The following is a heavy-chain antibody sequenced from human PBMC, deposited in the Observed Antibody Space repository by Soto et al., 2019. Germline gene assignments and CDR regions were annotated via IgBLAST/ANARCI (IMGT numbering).Heavy chain of an antibody. V-gene: IGHV3-30*18. D-gene: IGHD6-6*01. CDR2: ISYDGSNK. Sequence: GGSLRLSCAAYGFTFSSYGMHWVRQAPGKGLEWVAVISYDGSNKYYADSVKGRFTISRDNSKNTPYLQMNSLRAEDTAVYYCAKDMALLVLDYFDYWGQGTLVTV. CDR3: AKDMALLVLDYFDY. CDR1: GFTFSSYG. J-gene: IGHJ4*02.